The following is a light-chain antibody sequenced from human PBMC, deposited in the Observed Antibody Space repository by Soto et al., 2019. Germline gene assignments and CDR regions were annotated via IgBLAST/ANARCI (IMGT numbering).Light chain of an antibody. CDR1: SGHSNYA. CDR2: LNSDGSH. J-gene: IGLJ3*02. V-gene: IGLV4-69*01. CDR3: QTWGSGIRV. Sequence: QLVLTQAPSDSASLGASVKLTCTLSSGHSNYAIAWHQQQPEKGPRYLMKLNSDGSHSTGDGIPDRFSGSSSGAERYLTISSLQSEDEADYYCQTWGSGIRVFGGGTKLTVL.